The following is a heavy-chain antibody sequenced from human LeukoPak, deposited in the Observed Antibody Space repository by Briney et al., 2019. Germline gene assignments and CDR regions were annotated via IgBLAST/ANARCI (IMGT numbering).Heavy chain of an antibody. CDR2: IYHSGST. D-gene: IGHD1-26*01. CDR3: ARDTLAEVGAIVHFDY. CDR1: GYSISSGYY. J-gene: IGHJ4*02. Sequence: PSETLSLTCTVSGYSISSGYYWGWIRQPPGKGLEWIGSIYHSGSTYYNPSLKSRVTISVDTSKNQFSLKLSSVTAADTAVYYCARDTLAEVGAIVHFDYWGQGTLVTVSS. V-gene: IGHV4-38-2*02.